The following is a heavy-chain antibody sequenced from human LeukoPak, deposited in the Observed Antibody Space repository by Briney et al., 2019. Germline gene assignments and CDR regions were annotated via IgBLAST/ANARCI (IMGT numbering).Heavy chain of an antibody. D-gene: IGHD2-2*01. CDR2: MNPNSGNT. V-gene: IGHV1-8*01. Sequence: PAASVTVSCKASGYTFTSYDINWVRQAPGQGLEWMGWMNPNSGNTGYAQKFQGRVTMTRNTSISTAYMELSSLRSEDTAVYYCARAFEDIVVVPAANDYWGQGTLVTVSS. J-gene: IGHJ4*02. CDR1: GYTFTSYD. CDR3: ARAFEDIVVVPAANDY.